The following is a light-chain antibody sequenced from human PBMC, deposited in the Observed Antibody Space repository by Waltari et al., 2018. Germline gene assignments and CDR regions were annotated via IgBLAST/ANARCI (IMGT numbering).Light chain of an antibody. J-gene: IGKJ5*01. CDR3: QQYNRWPPIT. CDR1: QSVSSN. CDR2: DAS. Sequence: EIVMTQSPATLSVSPGETATLSCRASQSVSSNVAWYQKKPGQAPRLLIYDASTRATSIPARFRGSGSGTAFTLTISSLQSEDFAVYYCQQYNRWPPITFGQGTRLEIK. V-gene: IGKV3-15*01.